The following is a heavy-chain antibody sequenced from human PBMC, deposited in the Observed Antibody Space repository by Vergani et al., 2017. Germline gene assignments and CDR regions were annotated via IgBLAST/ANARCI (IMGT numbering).Heavy chain of an antibody. J-gene: IGHJ6*02. CDR3: ARDNDASIAAADYYYYGMDV. V-gene: IGHV7-4-1*02. Sequence: QVQLVQSGSELKKPGASVKVSCKASGYTFTSYAMNWVRQAPGQGLEWMGWINTNTGNPTYAQCFTGRFVFSLDTSVSTAYLQISSLKAEDTAVYYCARDNDASIAAADYYYYGMDVWGQGTTVTVSS. CDR1: GYTFTSYA. CDR2: INTNTGNP. D-gene: IGHD6-13*01.